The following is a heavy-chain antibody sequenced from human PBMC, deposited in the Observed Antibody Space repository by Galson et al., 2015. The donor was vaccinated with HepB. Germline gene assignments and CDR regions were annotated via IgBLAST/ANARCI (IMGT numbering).Heavy chain of an antibody. V-gene: IGHV3-23*01. D-gene: IGHD3-16*01. CDR1: GFTFSYYA. CDR3: AKGDVWGSAARNYGMAV. J-gene: IGHJ6*02. CDR2: ISGGGETT. Sequence: SLRLSCAASGFTFSYYAMTWVRQAPGKGLEWVSGISGGGETTSYADSVKGRFTVSRDNAKKTLYLRTNSLRAEDTAVYYCAKGDVWGSAARNYGMAVWGQGTTVTVSS.